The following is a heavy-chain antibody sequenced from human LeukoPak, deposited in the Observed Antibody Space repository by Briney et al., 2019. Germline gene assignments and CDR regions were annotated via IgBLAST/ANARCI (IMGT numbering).Heavy chain of an antibody. CDR2: IYCDGSKI. CDR3: ARRAALGMRYFDS. Sequence: GESLKISCQASGYIFTDYWIGWVRQMPGKGLEWMAIIYCDGSKITYSPSFQSQVTISVDKSISTPYLQWSSLKASDTAIYFCARRAALGMRYFDSWGQGVLLTVSS. V-gene: IGHV5-51*01. J-gene: IGHJ4*02. D-gene: IGHD3-16*01. CDR1: GYIFTDYW.